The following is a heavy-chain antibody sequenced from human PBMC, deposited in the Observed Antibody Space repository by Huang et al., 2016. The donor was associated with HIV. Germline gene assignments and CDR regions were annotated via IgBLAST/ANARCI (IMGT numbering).Heavy chain of an antibody. Sequence: QVQLVQSGSQLKKPGASVKVSCKASGYTFTNYPMTWVRQAPGQGLEWMGWIKSKSGKPTYAQGFTGRLVFSLDTSVRTAYLEIRSLKAEDTAVYYCARVAMITFGGAIAEEPMDVWGKGTTVTVSS. J-gene: IGHJ6*03. CDR3: ARVAMITFGGAIAEEPMDV. CDR1: GYTFTNYP. V-gene: IGHV7-4-1*02. CDR2: IKSKSGKP. D-gene: IGHD3-16*02.